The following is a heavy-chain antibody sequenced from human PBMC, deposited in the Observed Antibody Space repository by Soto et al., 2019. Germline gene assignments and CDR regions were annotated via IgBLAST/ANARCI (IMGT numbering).Heavy chain of an antibody. CDR1: GGSMSSGNYY. J-gene: IGHJ6*02. CDR2: IYYSGST. D-gene: IGHD5-12*01. V-gene: IGHV4-31*03. Sequence: PSETLSLTCTVSGGSMSSGNYYWSWIRQHPGKGLEWIGYIYYSGSTYYNPSLESRATISSDTSKNRFSLKLSSVTAADTAVYYCARDRGRNYGMDVWGQGTTVTVSS. CDR3: ARDRGRNYGMDV.